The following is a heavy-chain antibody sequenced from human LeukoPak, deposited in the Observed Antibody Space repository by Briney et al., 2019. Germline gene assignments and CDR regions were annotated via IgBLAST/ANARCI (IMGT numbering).Heavy chain of an antibody. V-gene: IGHV1-69*05. CDR1: GGTFSSYA. D-gene: IGHD6-13*01. CDR3: ARDSGPYSSSLFDY. Sequence: SVKVSCKASGGTFSSYAISWVRQAPGQGVEWMGRIIPIFGTANYAQKFQGRVTITTDESTSTAYMELSSPRSEDTAVYYCARDSGPYSSSLFDYWGQGTLVTVSS. CDR2: IIPIFGTA. J-gene: IGHJ4*02.